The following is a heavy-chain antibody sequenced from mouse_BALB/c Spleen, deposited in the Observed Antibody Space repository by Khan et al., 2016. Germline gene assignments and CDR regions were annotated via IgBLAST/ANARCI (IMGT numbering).Heavy chain of an antibody. CDR2: INSDSSTI. Sequence: EVKLLESGGGLVQPGGSLKLSCAASGFDFSRYWMNWVRQAPGKGLEWIGEINSDSSTINYTPSLKDKFIISRDNAKNTLYLQMSKVRSENTALYYCASEYYATWFPYWGQGTLVTVSA. CDR3: ASEYYATWFPY. J-gene: IGHJ3*01. D-gene: IGHD1-1*01. V-gene: IGHV4-1*02. CDR1: GFDFSRYW.